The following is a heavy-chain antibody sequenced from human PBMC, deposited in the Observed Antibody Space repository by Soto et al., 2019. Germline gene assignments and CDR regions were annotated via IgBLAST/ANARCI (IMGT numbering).Heavy chain of an antibody. V-gene: IGHV5-51*01. J-gene: IGHJ6*02. Sequence: PGESLKISCKGSGYSFTSYWIGWVRQMPGKGLEWMGIIYPGDSDTRYSPSFQGRVTISADKSISTAYLQWSSLKASDTAMYYCASSSHRGYYYYGMDVWGQGSKVTVSS. D-gene: IGHD6-13*01. CDR2: IYPGDSDT. CDR3: ASSSHRGYYYYGMDV. CDR1: GYSFTSYW.